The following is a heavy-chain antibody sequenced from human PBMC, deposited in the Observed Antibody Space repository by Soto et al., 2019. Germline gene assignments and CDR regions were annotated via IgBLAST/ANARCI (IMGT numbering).Heavy chain of an antibody. CDR1: GGSISSSIYY. CDR3: ARQASYDFWSGYYYYYYGMDV. D-gene: IGHD3-3*01. Sequence: SETLSLTCTVSGGSISSSIYYWVWIRQPPGKVLDWIGSIYYSGSTYYNPSLKSRVTISVDTSKNQFSLKLSSVTAADTAVYYCARQASYDFWSGYYYYYYGMDVWGQGTTVTVSS. J-gene: IGHJ6*02. V-gene: IGHV4-39*01. CDR2: IYYSGST.